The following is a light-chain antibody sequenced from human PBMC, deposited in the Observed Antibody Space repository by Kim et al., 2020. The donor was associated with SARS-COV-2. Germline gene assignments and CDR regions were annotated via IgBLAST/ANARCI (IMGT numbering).Light chain of an antibody. J-gene: IGKJ1*01. Sequence: LSPGERAPLSCRASPGVSSSYFAWYQQKPGQAPRLLIYGASSRATGIPDRFSGSGSGTDFTLTISRLEPEDFAVYYCQQYGSSWTFGQGTKVDIK. CDR1: PGVSSSY. CDR2: GAS. V-gene: IGKV3-20*01. CDR3: QQYGSSWT.